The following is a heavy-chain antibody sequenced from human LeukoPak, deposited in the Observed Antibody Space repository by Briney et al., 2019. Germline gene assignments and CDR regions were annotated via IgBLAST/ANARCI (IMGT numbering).Heavy chain of an antibody. J-gene: IGHJ4*02. V-gene: IGHV4-61*02. CDR3: ARHFPAADYFDY. D-gene: IGHD6-13*01. CDR1: GGSISSGSYY. Sequence: SQTLSLTCTVSGGSISSGSYYWSWIRQPAGKGLEWIGRIYTSGSTYYNPSLKSRVTISVDTSKNQFSLKLSSVTAADTAVYYCARHFPAADYFDYWGQGTLVTVSS. CDR2: IYTSGST.